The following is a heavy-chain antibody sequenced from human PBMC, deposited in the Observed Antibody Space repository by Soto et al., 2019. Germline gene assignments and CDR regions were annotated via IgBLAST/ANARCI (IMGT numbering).Heavy chain of an antibody. J-gene: IGHJ5*02. CDR1: GGSISSGGYY. CDR3: ARASYGDYDNWFDP. Sequence: QLQLQASGPGLVKPSQTLSLTCTVSGGSISSGGYYWSWIRQHPGTGLVWIGYIYYSGSTYYNPSLKSRVTRSVDTSKSEVSLKLSSVTAADTAVYSCARASYGDYDNWFDPWGQGTLVTVSS. V-gene: IGHV4-31*03. CDR2: IYYSGST. D-gene: IGHD4-17*01.